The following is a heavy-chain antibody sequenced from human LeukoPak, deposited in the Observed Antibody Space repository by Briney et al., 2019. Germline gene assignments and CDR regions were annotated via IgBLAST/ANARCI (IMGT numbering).Heavy chain of an antibody. CDR1: GGSFSGYY. Sequence: SETLSLTCAVYGGSFSGYYWTWIRQPPGKELEWIGEINHSGSSNYNPSLKSRVTISVDTSKNQFSLKLTSVTAADTAVYYCARSYNRVVLLYYWGQGTLVTVSS. CDR2: INHSGSS. CDR3: ARSYNRVVLLYY. V-gene: IGHV4-34*01. D-gene: IGHD3-10*01. J-gene: IGHJ4*02.